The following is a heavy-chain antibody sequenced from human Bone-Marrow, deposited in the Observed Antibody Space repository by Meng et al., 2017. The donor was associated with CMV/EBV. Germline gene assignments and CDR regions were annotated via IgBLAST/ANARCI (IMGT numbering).Heavy chain of an antibody. V-gene: IGHV1-69*05. CDR2: IIPIFGTA. CDR3: ARKTMVRGSPFDY. D-gene: IGHD3-10*01. Sequence: SVKVSCKASGGTFSSYAISWVRQAPGQGLEWMGGIIPIFGTANYAQKFQGRVTITTDESTSTAYMELSSLRSDDTAVYYCARKTMVRGSPFDYWGQGTLVTVSS. CDR1: GGTFSSYA. J-gene: IGHJ4*02.